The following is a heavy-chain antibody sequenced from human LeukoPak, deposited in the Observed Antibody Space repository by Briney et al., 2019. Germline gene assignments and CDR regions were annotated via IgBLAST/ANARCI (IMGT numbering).Heavy chain of an antibody. J-gene: IGHJ6*03. CDR3: AKSMVRGYYYYYYMDV. CDR2: ISYDGSNK. V-gene: IGHV3-30*18. CDR1: GFTFSSYG. D-gene: IGHD3-10*01. Sequence: GGSLRLSCAASGFTFSSYGMHWVRQAPGKGLEWVAVISYDGSNKYYADSVKGRFTISRDNSKNTLYLQMNSLRAEDTAVYYCAKSMVRGYYYYYYMDVWGKGTTVTVSS.